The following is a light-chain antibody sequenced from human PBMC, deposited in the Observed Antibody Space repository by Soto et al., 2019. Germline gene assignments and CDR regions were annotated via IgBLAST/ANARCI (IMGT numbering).Light chain of an antibody. Sequence: QSVLTQPPSVSGAPGQRVTIPCTGSSSNIGSFYDVPWYQQLPGTVPKLLIYGDNNRPSGVPDRFSGSKSGTSASLAITGLQDEDEADYYCQSYDNSLSNVVFGGGTKVTVL. V-gene: IGLV1-40*01. J-gene: IGLJ2*01. CDR1: SSNIGSFYD. CDR2: GDN. CDR3: QSYDNSLSNVV.